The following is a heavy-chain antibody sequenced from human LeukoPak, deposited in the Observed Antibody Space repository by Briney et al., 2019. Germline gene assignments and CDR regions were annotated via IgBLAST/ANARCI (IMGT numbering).Heavy chain of an antibody. CDR1: GFTFSTYW. D-gene: IGHD3-22*01. Sequence: GALRLSCAASGFTFSTYWMSWVRQAPGEGLGWGAKINQDGREKYSVDSVKGRFTISRDNAKNSLYLQMNSLRAEDTAVYYCARDYTYYYDDSGPHYYFDYWGQGTLVTVSS. CDR2: INQDGREK. J-gene: IGHJ4*02. CDR3: ARDYTYYYDDSGPHYYFDY. V-gene: IGHV3-7*04.